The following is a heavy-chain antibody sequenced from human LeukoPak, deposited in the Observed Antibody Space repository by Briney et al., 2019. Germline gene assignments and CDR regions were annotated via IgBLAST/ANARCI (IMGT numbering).Heavy chain of an antibody. J-gene: IGHJ4*02. CDR2: IYASEIT. Sequence: SETLSLTCTVSGGSISSGSYFWSWIRQPAGKGLEWIGRIYASEITNYNTSLESRVIISLDTSKNQFSLKLTSVTAADTAVYFCARRAYSAAYWKHFDYWGQGTLVTVSS. V-gene: IGHV4-61*02. CDR3: ARRAYSAAYWKHFDY. D-gene: IGHD1-1*01. CDR1: GGSISSGSYF.